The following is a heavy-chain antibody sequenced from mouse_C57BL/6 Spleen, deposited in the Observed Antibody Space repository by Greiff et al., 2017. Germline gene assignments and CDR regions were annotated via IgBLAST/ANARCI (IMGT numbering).Heavy chain of an antibody. CDR1: GYTFTDYE. J-gene: IGHJ3*01. D-gene: IGHD3-2*02. CDR3: TSEGAQATPFAD. Sequence: VQLQQSGAELVRPGASVTLSCKASGYTFTDYEMHWVKQTPVHGLEWIGAIDPETGGTAYNQKFKGKAILTADKSSSTAYMELRSLTSEDSAVYYCTSEGAQATPFADWGQGTLVTVSA. V-gene: IGHV1-15*01. CDR2: IDPETGGT.